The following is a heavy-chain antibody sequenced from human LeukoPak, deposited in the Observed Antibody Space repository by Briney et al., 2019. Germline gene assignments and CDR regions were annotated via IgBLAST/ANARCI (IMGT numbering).Heavy chain of an antibody. Sequence: GGSLRLSCAASGFTFSSHAFNWVRQAPGKGLEWVSGISGGGGSTYYADSVKGRFTISRDNSKNTLYLQMNSLRAEDTAVYYCAKDTDLDFWGQGTLVTVSS. CDR1: GFTFSSHA. J-gene: IGHJ4*02. CDR3: AKDTDLDF. CDR2: ISGGGGST. V-gene: IGHV3-23*01. D-gene: IGHD4-17*01.